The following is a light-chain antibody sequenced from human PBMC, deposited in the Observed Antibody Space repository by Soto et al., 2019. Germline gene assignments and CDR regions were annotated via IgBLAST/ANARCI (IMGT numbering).Light chain of an antibody. CDR3: ATWDSSLSAGM. Sequence: QSVLTQPPSVSAAPGQTVTISCSGSSSNIANNYVSWYQQLPGTAPKLLIYENNKRPSGIPDRFSGSKSGTSATLGITGLQTGDEADYYCATWDSSLSAGMFGGGTKLTVL. J-gene: IGLJ3*02. CDR2: ENN. CDR1: SSNIANNY. V-gene: IGLV1-51*02.